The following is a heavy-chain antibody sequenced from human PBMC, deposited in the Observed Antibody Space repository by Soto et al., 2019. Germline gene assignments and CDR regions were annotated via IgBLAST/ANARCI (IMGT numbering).Heavy chain of an antibody. D-gene: IGHD1-1*01. J-gene: IGHJ6*03. V-gene: IGHV6-1*01. CDR1: GDSVSRNRAA. Sequence: SQTHSLTCDISGDSVSRNRAAWNWNRQTPSRGLEWLGRTYYRSKWYSNYAISVKSRVTVNPDTFKNQFSLQLNSVTPEDTAVYYCARGSWDDVSGHYYMDVWGKGTTVTVSS. CDR2: TYYRSKWYS. CDR3: ARGSWDDVSGHYYMDV.